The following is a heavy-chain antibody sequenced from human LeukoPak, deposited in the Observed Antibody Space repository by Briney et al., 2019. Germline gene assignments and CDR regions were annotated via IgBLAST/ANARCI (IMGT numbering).Heavy chain of an antibody. J-gene: IGHJ4*02. CDR2: ISSSSSYI. D-gene: IGHD4-17*01. V-gene: IGHV3-21*01. CDR3: ARDHDYGDYFPSY. Sequence: PGGSLRLSCAASGFTSSSYSMNWVRQAPGKGLEWVSSISSSSSYIYYADSVKGRFTISRDNAKNSLYLQMNSLRAEDTAVYYCARDHDYGDYFPSYWGQGTLVTVSS. CDR1: GFTSSSYS.